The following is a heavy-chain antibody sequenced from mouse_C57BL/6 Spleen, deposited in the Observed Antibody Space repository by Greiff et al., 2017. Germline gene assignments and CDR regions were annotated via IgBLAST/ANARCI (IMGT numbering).Heavy chain of an antibody. CDR1: GYAFPYYL. CDR3: AICYYGCGYYFDY. J-gene: IGHJ2*01. V-gene: IGHV1-54*01. CDR2: ITPGRGGT. D-gene: IGHD1-1*01. Sequence: QVQLQQSGAELVRPGTSVKVSCKASGYAFPYYLIEWVKQRPGQGLEWIGVITPGRGGTNYTEQLKGKATLTADKSSSPAYMQRSSLTSEDSAVYFCAICYYGCGYYFDYWGQGATLTVSS.